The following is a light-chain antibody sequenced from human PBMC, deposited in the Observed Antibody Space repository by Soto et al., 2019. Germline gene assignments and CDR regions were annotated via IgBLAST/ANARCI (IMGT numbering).Light chain of an antibody. V-gene: IGKV3-20*01. CDR2: GAS. Sequence: EIVLTQSPGTVSLSPGERATLSCRASQSVSSNYLAWYQQKPGQAPRLLIYGASSRATGIPDRFSGSGSGTDFTLTISRLEPEDFAVYYCQQYGGLPRNFGQGTKVEIK. J-gene: IGKJ1*01. CDR1: QSVSSNY. CDR3: QQYGGLPRN.